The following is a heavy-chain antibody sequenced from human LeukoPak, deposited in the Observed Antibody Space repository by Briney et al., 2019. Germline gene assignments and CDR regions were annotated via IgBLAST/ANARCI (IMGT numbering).Heavy chain of an antibody. CDR2: IYYSGST. J-gene: IGHJ6*03. V-gene: IGHV4-31*03. CDR3: ARDADYSNPNYYYYMDV. D-gene: IGHD4-11*01. Sequence: PSQTLSLTCTVSGGSISSGGYYWSWIRQHPGKGLEWIGYIYYSGSTYYNPSLKSRVTISVDTSKNQFSLKLSSVTAADTAVYYCARDADYSNPNYYYYMDVWGKGTTVTVSS. CDR1: GGSISSGGYY.